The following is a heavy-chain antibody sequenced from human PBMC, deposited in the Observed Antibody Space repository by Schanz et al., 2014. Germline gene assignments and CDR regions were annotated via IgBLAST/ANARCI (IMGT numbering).Heavy chain of an antibody. D-gene: IGHD2-8*02. V-gene: IGHV3-11*01. J-gene: IGHJ4*02. CDR1: GFSFSDSF. Sequence: QMQLVESGGGLVKPGGSLRLSCVASGFSFSDSFMSWIRQTPEKGLEWVSLISDSGDTAYYADSVKGRFTISRDNFKGALYLQMSSLRAEDTAVYYCAKALESCPGGRCSRGYFDYWGQGTLVTVSS. CDR3: AKALESCPGGRCSRGYFDY. CDR2: ISDSGDTA.